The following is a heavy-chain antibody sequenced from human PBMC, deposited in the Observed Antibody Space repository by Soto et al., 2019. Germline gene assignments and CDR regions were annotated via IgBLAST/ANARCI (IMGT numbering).Heavy chain of an antibody. CDR2: VYYGGST. CDR1: GGSIAPYY. J-gene: IGHJ4*02. CDR3: TRVRSHLDY. Sequence: SETLPLTCTVSGGSIAPYYWSWIRQPPGKGLEWIGYVYYGGSTDYIHSIKCRVTIPVDMSETQFSSKSKSVPTADTALYYCTRVRSHLDYWGQGTLVTVSS. D-gene: IGHD3-10*01. V-gene: IGHV4-59*01.